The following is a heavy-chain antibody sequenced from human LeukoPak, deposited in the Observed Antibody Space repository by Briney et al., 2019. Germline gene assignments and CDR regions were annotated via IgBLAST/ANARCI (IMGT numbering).Heavy chain of an antibody. CDR1: GFTFDDYA. J-gene: IGHJ4*02. CDR3: AKGVIVVITGSFDY. V-gene: IGHV3-9*01. D-gene: IGHD3-22*01. CDR2: ISWNSGSI. Sequence: SGGSLRLSCAASGFTFDDYAMHWVRQAPGKGLEWVSGISWNSGSIGYADSVKGRFTISRDNAKNSLYLQMNSLRAEDTALYYCAKGVIVVITGSFDYWGQGTLVTVSS.